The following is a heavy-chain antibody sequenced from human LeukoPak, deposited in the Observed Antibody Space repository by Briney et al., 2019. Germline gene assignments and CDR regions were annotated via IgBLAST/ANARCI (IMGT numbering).Heavy chain of an antibody. D-gene: IGHD3-3*01. J-gene: IGHJ5*02. CDR2: IKQDGSEK. Sequence: GGSLRLSCAASGFTFSSYWMSWVRQAPGKGLEWVANIKQDGSEKYYVDSVKGRFTISRGNAKNSLYLQMNSLRAEDTAVYYCARARVNYDCNWFDPWGQGTLVTVSS. V-gene: IGHV3-7*01. CDR3: ARARVNYDCNWFDP. CDR1: GFTFSSYW.